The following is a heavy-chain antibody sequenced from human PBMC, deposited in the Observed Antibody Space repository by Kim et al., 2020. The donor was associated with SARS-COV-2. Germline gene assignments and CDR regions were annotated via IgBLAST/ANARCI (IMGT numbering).Heavy chain of an antibody. Sequence: GGSLRLSCAASGFTLSSYDMDWVRQAPGKGLEWVSFICTGGTPYYPGSVKDRFTISRENAKNSMYLQMNSLRAVDTAVYYCARAGSSSGWQAFDYWGQGTLVTASS. CDR3: ARAGSSSGWQAFDY. CDR2: ICTGGTP. CDR1: GFTLSSYD. D-gene: IGHD6-19*01. J-gene: IGHJ4*02. V-gene: IGHV3-13*05.